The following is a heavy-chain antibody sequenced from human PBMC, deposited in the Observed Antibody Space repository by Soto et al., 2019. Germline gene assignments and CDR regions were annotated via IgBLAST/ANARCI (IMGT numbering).Heavy chain of an antibody. CDR3: AKDLGRPGGYSSPFDY. J-gene: IGHJ4*02. D-gene: IGHD5-12*01. Sequence: GRSLRLSCAASGFTFSSYGMHWVRQAPGKGLEWVAVISYDGSNKYYADSVKGRFTISRDNSKNTLYLQMNSLRAEDTAVYYCAKDLGRPGGYSSPFDYWGQGTLVTVSS. V-gene: IGHV3-30*18. CDR2: ISYDGSNK. CDR1: GFTFSSYG.